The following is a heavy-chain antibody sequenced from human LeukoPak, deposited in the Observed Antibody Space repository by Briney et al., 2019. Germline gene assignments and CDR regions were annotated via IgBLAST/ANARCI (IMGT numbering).Heavy chain of an antibody. D-gene: IGHD3-3*01. J-gene: IGHJ4*02. CDR2: INPSGGST. V-gene: IGHV1-46*01. CDR3: ARDSPTILVDY. Sequence: ASVKVSCKASGYTFTSYYMHWVRQAPGQGLEWMGIINPSGGSTSYAQKFQGRVTMTRDTSTSTVYMELSSLRSEDTAAYYCARDSPTILVDYWGQGTLVTVSS. CDR1: GYTFTSYY.